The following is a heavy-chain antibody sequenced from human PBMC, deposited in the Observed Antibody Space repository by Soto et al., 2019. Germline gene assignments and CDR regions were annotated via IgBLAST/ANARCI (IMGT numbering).Heavy chain of an antibody. CDR1: GFTFSNYG. J-gene: IGHJ4*02. Sequence: GGSLRLSCAASGFTFSNYGMHWVRQAPGKGLEWVAVIWYDGSNKYYVDSVKGRFTISRDNSKNTLYLQMNSLRAEDTAMYYCARDYSSSSTFDYWGQGTLVTVSS. CDR2: IWYDGSNK. D-gene: IGHD6-6*01. CDR3: ARDYSSSSTFDY. V-gene: IGHV3-33*01.